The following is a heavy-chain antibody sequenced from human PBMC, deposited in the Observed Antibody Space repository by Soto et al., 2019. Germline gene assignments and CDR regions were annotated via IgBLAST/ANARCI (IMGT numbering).Heavy chain of an antibody. CDR1: IFTFSRHS. CDR3: ERGVSEPHVFRFLEWSLDNVY. V-gene: IGHV3-21*01. J-gene: IGHJ4*02. D-gene: IGHD3-3*01. CDR2: ISSSSIYL. Sequence: PGGSLGLSCAASIFTFSRHSMNCVRQAPGKGLEWVSSISSSSIYLYYADSAKGRFTISRDNAKNSLHLQMNSLRAEHPAVYFCERGVSEPHVFRFLEWSLDNVYWGQGTLVTVSS.